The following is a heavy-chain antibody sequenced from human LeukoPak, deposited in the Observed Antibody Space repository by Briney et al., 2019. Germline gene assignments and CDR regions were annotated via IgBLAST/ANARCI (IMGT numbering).Heavy chain of an antibody. J-gene: IGHJ4*02. V-gene: IGHV3-11*01. D-gene: IGHD5-24*01. CDR2: ISSSGGTI. CDR3: ARRGRDGYNYFDY. Sequence: GGSLRLSCAASGFTFSDYYMSWIRQAPGKGLEWVSYISSSGGTIYYADSVKGRFTISRDNAKNSLYLQMNSLRAEDTAVYYCARRGRDGYNYFDYWGQGTLVTVSS. CDR1: GFTFSDYY.